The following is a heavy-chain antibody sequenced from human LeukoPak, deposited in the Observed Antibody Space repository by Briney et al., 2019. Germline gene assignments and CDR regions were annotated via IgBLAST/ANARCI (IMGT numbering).Heavy chain of an antibody. CDR2: INPNSGGT. J-gene: IGHJ6*03. D-gene: IGHD3-9*01. CDR1: GYTFTNYY. Sequence: GASVKVSCKASGYTFTNYYIHWVRQAPGQGLEWMGWINPNSGGTNYAQKFQGRVTMTRDTSISTAYMELSRLRSDDTAVYYCARLGGDYDILTGYYRNYYYYMDVWGKGTTVTISS. V-gene: IGHV1-2*02. CDR3: ARLGGDYDILTGYYRNYYYYMDV.